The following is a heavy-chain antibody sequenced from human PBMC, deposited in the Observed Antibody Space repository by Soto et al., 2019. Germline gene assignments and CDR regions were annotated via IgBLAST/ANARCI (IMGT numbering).Heavy chain of an antibody. CDR3: ARDKGSNYWPPIYYYGMDV. CDR2: IWYDGSNK. Sequence: GGSLRLSCAASGFTFSSYGMHWVRQAPGKGLEWVAVIWYDGSNKYYADSVKGRFTISRDNSKNTLYLQMNSLRAEDTAVYYCARDKGSNYWPPIYYYGMDVWGQGTTVTVSS. CDR1: GFTFSSYG. V-gene: IGHV3-33*01. J-gene: IGHJ6*02. D-gene: IGHD4-4*01.